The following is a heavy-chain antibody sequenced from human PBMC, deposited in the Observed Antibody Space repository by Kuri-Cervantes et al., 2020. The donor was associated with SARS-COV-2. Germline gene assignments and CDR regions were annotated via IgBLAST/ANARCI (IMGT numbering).Heavy chain of an antibody. V-gene: IGHV4-34*01. CDR2: IYHSGST. D-gene: IGHD3-22*01. CDR3: ARHPYYYESSGSLFRVYDH. Sequence: GSLRLSCAVYGGSFSGYCWSWIRQPPGKGLEWIGSIYHSGSTYYNPSLKSRVTISVDTSKNQFSLKLSSVTAADTAVYYCARHPYYYESSGSLFRVYDHWGPGTLVTVSS. J-gene: IGHJ4*02. CDR1: GGSFSGYC.